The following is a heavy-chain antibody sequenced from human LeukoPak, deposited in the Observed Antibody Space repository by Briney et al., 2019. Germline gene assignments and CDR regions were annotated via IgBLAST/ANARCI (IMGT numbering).Heavy chain of an antibody. CDR2: IYLSGNT. J-gene: IGHJ6*03. CDR1: GGSISSGGYY. V-gene: IGHV4-61*10. Sequence: PSETLSLTCTVSGGSISSGGYYWSWIRQPAGKGLEWIGRIYLSGNTNYRPSLENRVTISVDPAKNQFSLKLSSVTVADTAVYYCARAGGGDYGIGYYYYMDVWGKGTTVTVSS. D-gene: IGHD4-17*01. CDR3: ARAGGGDYGIGYYYYMDV.